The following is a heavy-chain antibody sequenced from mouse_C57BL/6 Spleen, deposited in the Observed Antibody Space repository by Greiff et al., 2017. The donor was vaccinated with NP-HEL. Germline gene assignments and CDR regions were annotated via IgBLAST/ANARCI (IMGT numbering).Heavy chain of an antibody. D-gene: IGHD2-14*01. CDR1: GYTFTDYE. CDR2: IDPETGGT. Sequence: VQRVESGPELVKPGASVTLSCKASGYTFTDYEMNWVKQTPVNGLEWIGAIDPETGGTAYNQKFKGKATLTADKSSSTAYMELRSLTSEDSAVYYWANVYDASDEVGDWGEGTPVTVS. J-gene: IGHJ4*01. V-gene: IGHV1-15*01. CDR3: ANVYDASDEVGD.